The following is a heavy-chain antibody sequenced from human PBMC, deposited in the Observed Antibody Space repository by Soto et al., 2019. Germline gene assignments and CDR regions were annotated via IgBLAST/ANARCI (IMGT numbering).Heavy chain of an antibody. V-gene: IGHV3-48*01. CDR3: ANGDYY. Sequence: EEQLVESGGGLVQPGGSLRLSCAASGFTFSNHVMNWVRQAPGRGLEWVSSINRDSNTFYADSVQGRFTISRDNAKDSLYLQMNSLRADDTAVYYCANGDYYVGQGTLVTVSS. CDR1: GFTFSNHV. J-gene: IGHJ4*02. CDR2: INRDSNT. D-gene: IGHD4-17*01.